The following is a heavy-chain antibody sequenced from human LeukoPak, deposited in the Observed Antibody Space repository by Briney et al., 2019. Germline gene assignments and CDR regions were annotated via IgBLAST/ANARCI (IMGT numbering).Heavy chain of an antibody. Sequence: PSETLSLTCAVYGGSFSGYYWSWIRQPPGKGLEWIGEINHSGSTNYNPSLKSRVTISVDTSKNQFSLKLSSVTAADTAVYYCASHCSGGSCYAGYWGQGTLVTVSS. D-gene: IGHD2-15*01. J-gene: IGHJ4*02. CDR3: ASHCSGGSCYAGY. CDR2: INHSGST. V-gene: IGHV4-34*01. CDR1: GGSFSGYY.